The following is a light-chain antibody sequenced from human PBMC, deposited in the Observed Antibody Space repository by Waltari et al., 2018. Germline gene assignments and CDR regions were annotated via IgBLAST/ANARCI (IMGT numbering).Light chain of an antibody. V-gene: IGKV4-1*01. Sequence: DIVMTQSPDSLAVSLGERATLNCKSSTSVLYSSNNRNFLAWYQKKPGQPPKLLISWASTRESGVPDRFSGSGSGTDFTLIIGSLQAEDVAIYYCQQYYSTPPTFGQGTRLEIK. CDR1: TSVLYSSNNRNF. CDR2: WAS. CDR3: QQYYSTPPT. J-gene: IGKJ5*01.